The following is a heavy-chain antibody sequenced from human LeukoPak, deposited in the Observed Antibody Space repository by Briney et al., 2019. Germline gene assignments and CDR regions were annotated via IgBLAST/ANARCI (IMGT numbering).Heavy chain of an antibody. D-gene: IGHD3-10*01. CDR1: GFTFSKYA. V-gene: IGHV3-23*01. J-gene: IGHJ4*02. Sequence: GGSLRLSCAASGFTFSKYAMTWVRPAPGKRLEWVSGISGSDSSTYYADSVKGRLTISRDNGKNTLYLQMNSLRAEDTAVYYCTKGLYGSGSSPDFWGQGTLVIVS. CDR3: TKGLYGSGSSPDF. CDR2: ISGSDSST.